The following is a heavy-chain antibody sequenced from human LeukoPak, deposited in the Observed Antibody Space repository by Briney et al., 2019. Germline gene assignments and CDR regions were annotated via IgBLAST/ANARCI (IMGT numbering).Heavy chain of an antibody. CDR1: GFTFSSYA. J-gene: IGHJ4*02. Sequence: GRSLRLSCEASGFTFSSYAMSWVRQAPGKGLAWVSVISSSADSTYYADSVKGRFTISRDNSKNTLYLQMNNLRAEDTAVYYCAKPLEKYTYGGNFDYWGQG. CDR3: AKPLEKYTYGGNFDY. CDR2: ISSSADST. D-gene: IGHD2-2*02. V-gene: IGHV3-23*01.